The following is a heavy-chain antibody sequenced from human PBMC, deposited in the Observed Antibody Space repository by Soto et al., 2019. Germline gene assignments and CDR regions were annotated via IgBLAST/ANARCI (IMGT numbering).Heavy chain of an antibody. J-gene: IGHJ6*02. CDR1: GGSFSGYY. CDR2: INHSGST. V-gene: IGHV4-34*01. D-gene: IGHD2-15*01. Sequence: PSETLSLTCAVYGGSFSGYYWSWIRQPPGKGLEWIGEINHSGSTNYNPSLKSRVTISVDTSKNQFSLKLSSVTAADTAVYYCAVTGYCSGGSCYSPHYYYYGMDVWGQGTTVTVPS. CDR3: AVTGYCSGGSCYSPHYYYYGMDV.